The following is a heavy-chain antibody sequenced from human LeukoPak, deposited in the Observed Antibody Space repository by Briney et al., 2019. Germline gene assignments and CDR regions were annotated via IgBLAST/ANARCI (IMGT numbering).Heavy chain of an antibody. J-gene: IGHJ4*02. Sequence: GRSLRLSCAASGFTFSSYAMHWVRQAPGKGLEWVSAISGSGGSTYYADSVKGRFTISRDNSKNTLYLQMNSLRAEDTAVYYCAKRDGYCSGGSCYSNFDYWGQGTLVTVSS. CDR3: AKRDGYCSGGSCYSNFDY. CDR1: GFTFSSYA. CDR2: ISGSGGST. V-gene: IGHV3-23*01. D-gene: IGHD2-15*01.